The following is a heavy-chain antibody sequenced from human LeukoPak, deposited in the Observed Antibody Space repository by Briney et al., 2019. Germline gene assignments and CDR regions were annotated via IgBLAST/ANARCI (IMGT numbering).Heavy chain of an antibody. V-gene: IGHV1-8*01. CDR1: GYTFTSYD. J-gene: IGHJ4*02. CDR2: MNPNSGNT. CDR3: VRGIRCTNGVCYFDY. Sequence: GASVKVSCKVSGYTFTSYDINWVRQATGQGLEWMGWMNPNSGNTGYAQKFQGRVTMTRNTSISTAYMELSSLRSEDTAVYYCVRGIRCTNGVCYFDYWGQGTLVTVSS. D-gene: IGHD2-8*01.